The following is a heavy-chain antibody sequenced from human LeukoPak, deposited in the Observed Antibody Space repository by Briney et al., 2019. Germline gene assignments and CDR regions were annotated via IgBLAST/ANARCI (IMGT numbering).Heavy chain of an antibody. V-gene: IGHV3-48*01. CDR2: ISSSSNTI. J-gene: IGHJ4*02. D-gene: IGHD6-13*01. Sequence: GGSLRPSCAASGFTFSNAWMNWVRQAPGKGLEWVSYISSSSNTIYYADSVKGRFTISRDNAKNSLYLQMNSLRAEDTAVYYCARDLVAAAGTTFDYWGQGTLVTVSS. CDR3: ARDLVAAAGTTFDY. CDR1: GFTFSNAW.